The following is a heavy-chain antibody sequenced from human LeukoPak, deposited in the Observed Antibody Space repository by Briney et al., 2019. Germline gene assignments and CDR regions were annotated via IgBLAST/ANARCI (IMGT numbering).Heavy chain of an antibody. Sequence: GGSLRLSCAASGFTFSRYAMSWVRQAPGKGLEWVSVISGSGGSTYYADSVKGRFTLSRDNSKNTLYLQMNSLRAEDTAVYYCAKMWIQLRGYYYGMDVWGQGTTVTVSS. CDR3: AKMWIQLRGYYYGMDV. CDR2: ISGSGGST. V-gene: IGHV3-23*01. CDR1: GFTFSRYA. D-gene: IGHD5-18*01. J-gene: IGHJ6*02.